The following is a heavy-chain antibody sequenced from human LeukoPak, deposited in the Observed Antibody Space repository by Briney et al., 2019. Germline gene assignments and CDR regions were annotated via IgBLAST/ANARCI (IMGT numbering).Heavy chain of an antibody. J-gene: IGHJ4*02. D-gene: IGHD2-2*01. V-gene: IGHV3-48*04. CDR3: AKDKGYCSSTSCGGYYYFDY. CDR2: ISSSSSTI. CDR1: GFTFSSYS. Sequence: PGGSLRLSCAASGFTFSSYSMNWVRQAPGKGLEWVSYISSSSSTIDYADSVKGRFTFSRDNAKNSLYLQMNSLRAEDTAVYYCAKDKGYCSSTSCGGYYYFDYWGQGTLVTVSS.